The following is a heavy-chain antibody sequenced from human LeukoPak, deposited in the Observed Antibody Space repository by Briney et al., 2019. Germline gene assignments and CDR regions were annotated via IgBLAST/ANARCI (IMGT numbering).Heavy chain of an antibody. V-gene: IGHV1-69*04. D-gene: IGHD3-9*01. CDR1: GGTFSSYA. CDR2: IIPIFGIA. J-gene: IGHJ6*02. CDR3: ARGEYYDILTGKYPPSYGMDV. Sequence: GASVKVSCKASGGTFSSYAISWVRQAPGQGLEWMGRIIPIFGIANYAQKFQGRVTITADKSTSTAYMELSSLRSEDTAVYYCARGEYYDILTGKYPPSYGMDVWGQGTTVTVSS.